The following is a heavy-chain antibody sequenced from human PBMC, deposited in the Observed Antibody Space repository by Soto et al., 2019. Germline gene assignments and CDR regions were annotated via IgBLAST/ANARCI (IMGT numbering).Heavy chain of an antibody. CDR2: ISGSGGSK. Sequence: EVQLLESGGTLVQPGGSLTLSCAASGFTFSAYAMSWVRQAPGKGLEWVSGISGSGGSKYYSDSVRGRFTISRDHLENTLYMQLNSLRAEDTAVYDCVKERGVRRINYVFYGTDVWGQGTTVTVSS. CDR3: VKERGVRRINYVFYGTDV. D-gene: IGHD3-16*01. CDR1: GFTFSAYA. J-gene: IGHJ6*02. V-gene: IGHV3-23*01.